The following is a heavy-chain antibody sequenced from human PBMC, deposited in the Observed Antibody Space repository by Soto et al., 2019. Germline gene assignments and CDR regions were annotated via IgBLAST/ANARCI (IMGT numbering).Heavy chain of an antibody. CDR3: ARVRWGSGGARTEFDP. CDR1: GASISSYY. V-gene: IGHV4-59*01. J-gene: IGHJ5*02. D-gene: IGHD3-16*01. Sequence: TVSGASISSYYWSWVRQPPGKGLEWIGYFYYSGSPNYNPSLKSRVTMSVDTSKNQFTLKLNSMTAADTAVYYCARVRWGSGGARTEFDPWGQGTLVTVSS. CDR2: FYYSGSP.